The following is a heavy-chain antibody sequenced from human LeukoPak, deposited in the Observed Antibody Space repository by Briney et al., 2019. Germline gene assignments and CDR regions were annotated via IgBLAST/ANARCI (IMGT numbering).Heavy chain of an antibody. J-gene: IGHJ5*02. Sequence: ASVKVSCKASGYTFTGYYMHWVRQAPGQGLEWMGWMNPNSGNTGYAQKFQGRVTMTRNTSISTAYMELSSLRSEDAAVYYCARELSTTVTTYWFDPWGQGTLVTVSS. D-gene: IGHD4-17*01. CDR2: MNPNSGNT. CDR3: ARELSTTVTTYWFDP. CDR1: GYTFTGYY. V-gene: IGHV1-8*02.